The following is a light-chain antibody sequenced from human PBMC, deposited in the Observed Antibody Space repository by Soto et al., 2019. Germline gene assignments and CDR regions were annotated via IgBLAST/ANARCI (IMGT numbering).Light chain of an antibody. CDR2: DVS. V-gene: IGLV2-11*01. Sequence: QSALTQPRSVSGSPGQSVTISCTGTSSDVGGYDYVSWYQQHPGKAPKLMIYDVSKRPSGVPDRFSGSKSGNTASLTISGLQAEDEADYYCCSYAGIYISVVFGGGTQLTVL. J-gene: IGLJ7*01. CDR1: SSDVGGYDY. CDR3: CSYAGIYISVV.